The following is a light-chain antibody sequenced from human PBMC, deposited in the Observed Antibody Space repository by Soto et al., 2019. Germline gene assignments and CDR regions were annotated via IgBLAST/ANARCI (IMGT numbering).Light chain of an antibody. J-gene: IGLJ1*01. CDR2: DVA. V-gene: IGLV2-11*01. CDR3: CSYAGSYTWV. CDR1: SSDVGGYNY. Sequence: QAVLTQPRTVSRSPGQSVTISCTGTSSDVGGYNYVSWDQQHPGKAPKLKIYDVAQRPSGVPDRSPGTTSGNTASLTISGLQAEDEADYYCCSYAGSYTWVFGSGTKVTVL.